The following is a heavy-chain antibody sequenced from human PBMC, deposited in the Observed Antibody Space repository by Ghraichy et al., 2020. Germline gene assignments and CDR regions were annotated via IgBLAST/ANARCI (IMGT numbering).Heavy chain of an antibody. CDR1: GFTFSNYD. CDR2: ISGSGGST. J-gene: IGHJ4*02. D-gene: IGHD4-17*01. V-gene: IGHV3-23*01. CDR3: AKDPDYGDPRSSFDY. Sequence: GGSLRLSCAASGFTFSNYDMSWVRQAPGKGLEWVSAISGSGGSTYYADSVKGRFTISRDNSKNTLYLQMNSLRAEDTAVYYCAKDPDYGDPRSSFDYWGQGTLVTVSS.